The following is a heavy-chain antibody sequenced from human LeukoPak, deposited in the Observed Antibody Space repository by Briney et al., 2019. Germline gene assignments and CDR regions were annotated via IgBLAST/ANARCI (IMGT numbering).Heavy chain of an antibody. D-gene: IGHD3-3*01. CDR2: IIPIFGTA. CDR3: ARGSDFWSGYYYYMDV. CDR1: GYTFTAYY. J-gene: IGHJ6*03. Sequence: GASVKVSCKASGYTFTAYYIHWVRQAPGQGLEWMGGIIPIFGTANYAQKFQGRVTITTDESTSTAYMELSSLRSEDTAVYYCARGSDFWSGYYYYMDVWGKGTTVTVSS. V-gene: IGHV1-69*05.